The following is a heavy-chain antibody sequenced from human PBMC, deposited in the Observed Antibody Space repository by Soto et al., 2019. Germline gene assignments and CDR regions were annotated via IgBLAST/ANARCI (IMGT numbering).Heavy chain of an antibody. CDR3: AKDPGRLSNYGFSGFLLMSGSWFDP. J-gene: IGHJ5*02. CDR2: ISGSGGST. CDR1: GFTFSSYA. V-gene: IGHV3-23*01. Sequence: PGGSLRLSCAASGFTFSSYAMSWVRQAPGKGLEWVSAISGSGGSTYYADSVKGRFTISRDNSKNTLYLQMNSLRAEDTAVYYCAKDPGRLSNYGFSGFLLMSGSWFDPWGEGTLVTVSS. D-gene: IGHD4-4*01.